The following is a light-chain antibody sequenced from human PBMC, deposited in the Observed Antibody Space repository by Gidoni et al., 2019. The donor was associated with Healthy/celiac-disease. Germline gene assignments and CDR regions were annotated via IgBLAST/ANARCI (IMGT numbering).Light chain of an antibody. J-gene: IGKJ1*01. CDR1: QSVLYSSNYKNY. Sequence: DIVLTQSPASLAVSLSERATINCKSSQSVLYSSNYKNYLAWYQQKPGQPPKLLIYWASTRETGVPDRFSGSGSGTDFTFTISSLQAEDMAVYYCQQYDSTPRTFXQXTKLEIK. V-gene: IGKV4-1*01. CDR3: QQYDSTPRT. CDR2: WAS.